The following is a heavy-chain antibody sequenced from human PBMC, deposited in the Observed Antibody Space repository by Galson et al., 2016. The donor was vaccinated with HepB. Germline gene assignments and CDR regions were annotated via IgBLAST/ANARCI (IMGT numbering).Heavy chain of an antibody. CDR2: INPSGGST. D-gene: IGHD3-22*01. V-gene: IGHV1-46*01. CDR3: AIGGYYDSSGSLRY. J-gene: IGHJ4*02. CDR1: AYIFSNYV. Sequence: SVKVSCKASAYIFSNYVMHWVRQAPGQGLEWMGVINPSGGSTKDAQKFQGRVTMTRDTSTSTVYMELSSLRSEDTAVYFCAIGGYYDSSGSLRYWGQGTL.